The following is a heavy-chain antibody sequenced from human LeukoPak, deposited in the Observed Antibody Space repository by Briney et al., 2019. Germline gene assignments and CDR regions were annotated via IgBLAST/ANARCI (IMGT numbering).Heavy chain of an antibody. Sequence: GASVKVSCKASGYTFTGYYMHWVRQAPGQGLEWMGWINPNSGGTNYAQKFQGRVTMTRDTSISTAYMELSRLRSDDTAVYYCARGYYDFWSGYGYWGQGTLVTVSS. J-gene: IGHJ4*02. CDR2: INPNSGGT. V-gene: IGHV1-2*02. CDR3: ARGYYDFWSGYGY. D-gene: IGHD3-3*01. CDR1: GYTFTGYY.